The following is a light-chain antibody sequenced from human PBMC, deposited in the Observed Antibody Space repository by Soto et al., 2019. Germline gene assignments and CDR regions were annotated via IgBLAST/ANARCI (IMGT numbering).Light chain of an antibody. CDR1: SSDIGRYDL. CDR2: EFT. V-gene: IGLV2-23*02. Sequence: QSVLAQPASVSGSPGQSITISCTGTSSDIGRYDLVAWYQQHPGEAPKLVIYEFTKRPSGISDRFSASKSGNTASLTISGLQAEDEATYFCCSHAGRGTVLFGGGTKLTVL. J-gene: IGLJ2*01. CDR3: CSHAGRGTVL.